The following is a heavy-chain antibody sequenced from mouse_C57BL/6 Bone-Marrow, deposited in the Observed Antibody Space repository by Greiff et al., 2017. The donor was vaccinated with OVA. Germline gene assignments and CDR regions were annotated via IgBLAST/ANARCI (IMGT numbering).Heavy chain of an antibody. CDR3: AKEGHYYYGSSPSWFAY. D-gene: IGHD1-1*01. J-gene: IGHJ3*01. CDR1: GYTFTSYG. CDR2: IYPRSGNT. V-gene: IGHV1-81*01. Sequence: QVQLKQSGAELARPGASVKLSCKASGYTFTSYGISWVKQRTGQGLEWIGEIYPRSGNTYYNEKFKGKATLTAEKSSSTAYMELRSLTSEDSAVYFCAKEGHYYYGSSPSWFAYWGQGTLVTVSA.